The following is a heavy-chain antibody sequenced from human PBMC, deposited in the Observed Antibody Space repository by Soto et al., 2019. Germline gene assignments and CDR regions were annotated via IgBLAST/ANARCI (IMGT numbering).Heavy chain of an antibody. J-gene: IGHJ6*03. CDR2: IRSKAYDGTT. Sequence: EVQLVESGGGLVQPGRSLSLSCTTSGFTFGDYSMSWFRQAPGKGLEWVGFIRSKAYDGTTEYAASVKGRLTISRDDSKSIAYLQMNSLKTEDTAVYYCTRGGTSYYYYYTDVWGKGTTVTVSS. V-gene: IGHV3-49*03. CDR3: TRGGTSYYYYYTDV. CDR1: GFTFGDYS. D-gene: IGHD1-26*01.